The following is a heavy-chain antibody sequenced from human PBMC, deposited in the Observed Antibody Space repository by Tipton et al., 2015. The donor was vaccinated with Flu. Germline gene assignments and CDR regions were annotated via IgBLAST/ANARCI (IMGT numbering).Heavy chain of an antibody. V-gene: IGHV4-38-2*02. CDR3: AREGYSRGWYDYYGMDV. D-gene: IGHD6-19*01. J-gene: IGHJ6*02. CDR1: GYPISSDYY. Sequence: TLSLTCNVSGYPISSDYYWDWIRQTPGRGLEWIGSISHSGSAYYTPSLKSRVSVAVDTSKNQFSLKLSSVSAADTAVYYCAREGYSRGWYDYYGMDVWGQGTTVTVSS. CDR2: ISHSGSA.